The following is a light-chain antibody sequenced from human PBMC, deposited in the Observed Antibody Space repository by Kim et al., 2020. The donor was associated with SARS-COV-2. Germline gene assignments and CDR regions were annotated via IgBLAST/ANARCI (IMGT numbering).Light chain of an antibody. CDR2: KDS. CDR1: VLAKKY. Sequence: SPGQTARITCSGDVLAKKYARWFQQKPGQAPVLVIYKDSKRPSGIPERFSGSSSGTTVTLTISGAQVEDEADYYCYSAADNNLDWVFGGGTQLTVL. J-gene: IGLJ3*02. CDR3: YSAADNNLDWV. V-gene: IGLV3-27*01.